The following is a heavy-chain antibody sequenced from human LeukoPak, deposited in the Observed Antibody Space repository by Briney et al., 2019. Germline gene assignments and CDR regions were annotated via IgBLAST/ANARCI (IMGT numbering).Heavy chain of an antibody. CDR3: ARLGIAAAGNVY. Sequence: SETLSFTCAVYGGSFSGYYWSWIRQPPGKGLEWIGEINHSGSTNYNPSLKSRDTISVDTSKNQFSLKLSSVTAADTAVYYCARLGIAAAGNVYWGQGTLVTVSS. CDR2: INHSGST. CDR1: GGSFSGYY. J-gene: IGHJ4*02. V-gene: IGHV4-34*01. D-gene: IGHD6-13*01.